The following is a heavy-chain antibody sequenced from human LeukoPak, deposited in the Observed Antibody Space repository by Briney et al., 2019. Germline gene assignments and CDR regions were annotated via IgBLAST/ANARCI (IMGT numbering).Heavy chain of an antibody. CDR2: INPSGGST. J-gene: IGHJ3*02. Sequence: ASVKVSCKASGGTFSSYAISWVRQAPGQGLEWMGIINPSGGSTSYAQKFQGRVTMTRDMSTSTVYMELSSLRSEDTAVYYCAREGQQLVYDAFDIWGQGTMVTVSS. D-gene: IGHD6-13*01. V-gene: IGHV1-46*01. CDR3: AREGQQLVYDAFDI. CDR1: GGTFSSYA.